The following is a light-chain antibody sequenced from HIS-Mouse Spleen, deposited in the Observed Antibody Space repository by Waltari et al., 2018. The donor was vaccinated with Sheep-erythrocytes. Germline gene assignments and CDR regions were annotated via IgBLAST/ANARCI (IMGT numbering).Light chain of an antibody. CDR3: QAWDSSTAV. Sequence: SYELTQPPSVSVSPGQTASITCPGDKLGDKYACWYQQKPGHSPVLVIYQDSKRPSGTPERFSGSNSGNTATLTISGTQAMDEADYYCQAWDSSTAVFGGGTKLTVL. J-gene: IGLJ2*01. CDR2: QDS. V-gene: IGLV3-1*01. CDR1: KLGDKY.